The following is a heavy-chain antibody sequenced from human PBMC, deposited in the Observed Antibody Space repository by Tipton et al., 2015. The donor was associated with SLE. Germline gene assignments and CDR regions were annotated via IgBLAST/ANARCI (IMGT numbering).Heavy chain of an antibody. Sequence: SGFTFSSYGMRWVRQAPGKGLEWVAVIWYDGSNKNYADSVKGRFTISRDNFRNTLYLEMSSLRAEDTALYFCAKGTTEVYLYYYHMDVWGQGTTVTVSS. D-gene: IGHD2/OR15-2a*01. CDR3: AKGTTEVYLYYYHMDV. CDR2: IWYDGSNK. J-gene: IGHJ6*03. V-gene: IGHV3-33*06. CDR1: GFTFSSYG.